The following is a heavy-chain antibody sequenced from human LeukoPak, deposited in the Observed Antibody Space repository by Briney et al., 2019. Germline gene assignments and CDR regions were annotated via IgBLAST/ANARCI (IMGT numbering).Heavy chain of an antibody. D-gene: IGHD3-3*01. Sequence: SETLSLTCTVSGGSISSYYWSWIRQPAGKGLEWIGRIYSRGSINYNPSRKSRVSMSIDTSKNQFSLKLSSVTAADTAVYYCAKYYDFWSGYFDQWGQGTLVTVSS. CDR3: AKYYDFWSGYFDQ. J-gene: IGHJ4*02. CDR1: GGSISSYY. CDR2: IYSRGSI. V-gene: IGHV4-4*07.